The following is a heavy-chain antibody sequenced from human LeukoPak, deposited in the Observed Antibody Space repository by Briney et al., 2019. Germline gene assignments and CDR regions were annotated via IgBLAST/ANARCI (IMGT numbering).Heavy chain of an antibody. CDR1: GFTLSRYS. V-gene: IGHV3-21*01. CDR3: ARDDYDSSGYQKDHFDY. CDR2: IRSSNSYR. Sequence: GGSLRPSCAASGFTLSRYSMNWVRQAPGKGLGWVSSIRSSNSYRSYADPVKGRFTISRDNAKNTHYLQMNSLRAEDTAVYYCARDDYDSSGYQKDHFDYWGQGTLVTVSS. J-gene: IGHJ4*02. D-gene: IGHD3-22*01.